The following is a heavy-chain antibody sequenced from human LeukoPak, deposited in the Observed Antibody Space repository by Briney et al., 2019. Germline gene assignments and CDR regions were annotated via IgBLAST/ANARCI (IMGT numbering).Heavy chain of an antibody. Sequence: SETLSLTCTVSGGSISSYYWSWIRQPAGKGLEWIGLIYTSGSTNYNPSLKSRVTMSVDTSKNQFSLKLRSVTAADTAVYYCARDGWGYDSSGLDYWGQGTLVTVSS. J-gene: IGHJ4*02. V-gene: IGHV4-4*07. CDR1: GGSISSYY. CDR3: ARDGWGYDSSGLDY. CDR2: IYTSGST. D-gene: IGHD3-22*01.